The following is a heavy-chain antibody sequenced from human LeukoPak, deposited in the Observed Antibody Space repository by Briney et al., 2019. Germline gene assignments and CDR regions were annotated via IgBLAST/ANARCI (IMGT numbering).Heavy chain of an antibody. CDR1: GGSISSYY. V-gene: IGHV4-4*07. J-gene: IGHJ2*01. CDR2: IYTSGST. Sequence: SETLSLTCTVSGGSISSYYWSWIRQPAGKGLEWIGRIYTSGSTNYNPSLKSRVTISVDTSKNQFSLKLSSVTAADTAMYYCARGSGSYHLHRYFDLWGRGTLVTVSS. D-gene: IGHD1-26*01. CDR3: ARGSGSYHLHRYFDL.